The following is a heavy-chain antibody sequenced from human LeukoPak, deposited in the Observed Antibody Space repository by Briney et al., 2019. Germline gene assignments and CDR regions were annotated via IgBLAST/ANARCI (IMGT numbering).Heavy chain of an antibody. Sequence: SEPCPSPALSLVAPSEAVITSGAGSASPQGRGWSGLGSISYSGSTYHNPSLNSRVTISVDTSKNQFSLKLSSVTAADTAVYYCARDTAMVTPYYGMDVWGQGTTVTVSS. J-gene: IGHJ6*02. CDR1: VAPSEAVITS. V-gene: IGHV4-39*02. CDR3: ARDTAMVTPYYGMDV. CDR2: ISYSGST. D-gene: IGHD5-18*01.